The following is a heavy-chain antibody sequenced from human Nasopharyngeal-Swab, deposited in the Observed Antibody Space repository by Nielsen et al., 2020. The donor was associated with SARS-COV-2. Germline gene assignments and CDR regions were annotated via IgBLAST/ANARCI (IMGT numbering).Heavy chain of an antibody. V-gene: IGHV3-23*01. CDR3: AKKYGTRGWYAGLDY. CDR2: AGGNDGST. D-gene: IGHD6-19*01. Sequence: GESLKISCAASGFGFSAFAMSWVRQAPGKGLEWVSAAGGNDGSTFYADSVRGRFTISRDNSKNTLYLQMNSLRAEDTALYYCAKKYGTRGWYAGLDYWGQGTQVTVSS. J-gene: IGHJ4*02. CDR1: GFGFSAFA.